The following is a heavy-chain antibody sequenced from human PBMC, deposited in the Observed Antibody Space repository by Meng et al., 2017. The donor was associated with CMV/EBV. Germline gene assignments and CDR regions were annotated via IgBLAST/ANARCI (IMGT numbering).Heavy chain of an antibody. D-gene: IGHD6-13*01. CDR1: GGSISSSSYY. CDR2: IYYSGST. CDR3: ARVKAGTLAAAGPTNYYFDY. V-gene: IGHV4-39*07. Sequence: GSLRLSCTVSGGSISSSSYYWGWIRQPPGKGLEWIGSIYYSGSTNSNPSLKSRVTISVDTSKNQFSLKLSSVTAADTAVYYCARVKAGTLAAAGPTNYYFDYWGQGTLVTVSS. J-gene: IGHJ4*02.